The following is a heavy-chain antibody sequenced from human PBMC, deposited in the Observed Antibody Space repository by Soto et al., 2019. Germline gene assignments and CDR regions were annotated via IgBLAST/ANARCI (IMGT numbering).Heavy chain of an antibody. V-gene: IGHV3-30-3*01. CDR2: ISYDGSNK. J-gene: IGHJ4*02. CDR1: GFTFSSYA. D-gene: IGHD2-8*01. CDR3: ARDGLNGTPFDY. Sequence: GVSLRLSCAASGFTFSSYAMHWVRQAPGKGLEWVAVISYDGSNKYYADSVKGRFTISRDNSKNTLYLQMNSLRAEDTAVYYCARDGLNGTPFDYWGQGTLVTVSS.